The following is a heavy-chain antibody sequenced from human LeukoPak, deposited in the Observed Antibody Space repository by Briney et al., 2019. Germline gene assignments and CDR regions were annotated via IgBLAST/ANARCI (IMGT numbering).Heavy chain of an antibody. V-gene: IGHV3-7*03. CDR1: GFTFSNYW. J-gene: IGHJ4*02. CDR3: AKRVRRNAGPFHY. D-gene: IGHD3-10*01. Sequence: GGSLRLSCAASGFTFSNYWMTWVRQGPGEGLEWLANINLDGSETHFVDSVKGRFTISRDNAKNSLSLQMSGLRVEDTAVYYCAKRVRRNAGPFHYWGQGTLASVSS. CDR2: INLDGSET.